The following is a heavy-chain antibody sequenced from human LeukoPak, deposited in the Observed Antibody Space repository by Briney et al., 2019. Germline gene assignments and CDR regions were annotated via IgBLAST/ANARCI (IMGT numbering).Heavy chain of an antibody. CDR3: AKQAHCSSTSCYTPRLYYYYMDV. V-gene: IGHV3-23*01. D-gene: IGHD2-2*02. J-gene: IGHJ6*03. CDR1: GFTFSSYA. Sequence: GGSLRLSCAASGFTFSSYAMSWVRQAPGKGLEWVSAISGSGGSTYYADSVKGRFTISRDNSKNTLYLQMNSLRAEDTAVYYCAKQAHCSSTSCYTPRLYYYYMDVWGKGTTVTVSS. CDR2: ISGSGGST.